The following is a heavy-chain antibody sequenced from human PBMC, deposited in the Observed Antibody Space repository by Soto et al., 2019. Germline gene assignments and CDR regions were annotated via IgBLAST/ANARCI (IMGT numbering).Heavy chain of an antibody. Sequence: PPGKALQWIGFIYQSGVTSYNPSLASRVSISLDRSNNQCSLKLKSVTAADTAVYFCAGMPYTSGLRFDPWGTGILVT. CDR2: IYQSGVT. CDR3: AGMPYTSGLRFDP. D-gene: IGHD6-19*01. J-gene: IGHJ5*02. V-gene: IGHV4-30-2*01.